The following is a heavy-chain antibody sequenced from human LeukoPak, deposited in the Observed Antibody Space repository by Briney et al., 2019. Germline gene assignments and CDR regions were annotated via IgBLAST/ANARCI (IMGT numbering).Heavy chain of an antibody. V-gene: IGHV4-4*07. D-gene: IGHD6-19*01. CDR3: ARADSSGWYGEWTENCDYMDV. CDR1: GGFISSYY. Sequence: PSETLSLTCTVSGGFISSYYWSWIRQPAGKGLEWIGRIYTSGSTNYNPSLKSRVTMSVDTSKNQFSLKLSSVTAADTAVYYCARADSSGWYGEWTENCDYMDVWGKGTTVTVSS. J-gene: IGHJ6*03. CDR2: IYTSGST.